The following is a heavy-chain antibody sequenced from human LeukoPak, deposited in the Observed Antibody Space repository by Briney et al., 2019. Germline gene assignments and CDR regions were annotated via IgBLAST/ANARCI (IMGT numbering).Heavy chain of an antibody. Sequence: GASVKVSCKASGYTFTSYDINWVRQATGQGLEWMGWVNPNSGNTGYAQKFQGRVTMTRNTSISTAYMELSSLRSEDTAVYYCARGGGGYGGNPPHYYYYMDVWGEGTTVTVSS. CDR3: ARGGGGYGGNPPHYYYYMDV. CDR2: VNPNSGNT. CDR1: GYTFTSYD. D-gene: IGHD3-16*01. V-gene: IGHV1-8*01. J-gene: IGHJ6*03.